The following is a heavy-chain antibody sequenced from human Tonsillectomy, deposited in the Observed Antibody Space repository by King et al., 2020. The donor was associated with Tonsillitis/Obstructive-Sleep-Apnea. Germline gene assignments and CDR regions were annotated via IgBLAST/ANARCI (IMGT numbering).Heavy chain of an antibody. D-gene: IGHD2-2*02. CDR1: GFTFGSYW. Sequence: VQLVESGGGLVQPGGSLRLSCAASGFTFGSYWMSWVRQAPGKGLEWVANIKEDGSEKYYVDSVKGRFTISRDNAKKSLFLQMNSLRVEDTAVYYCARDRNSVEVPAAISLLREYYIDVWGKGTTVTVSS. J-gene: IGHJ6*03. CDR3: ARDRNSVEVPAAISLLREYYIDV. CDR2: IKEDGSEK. V-gene: IGHV3-7*04.